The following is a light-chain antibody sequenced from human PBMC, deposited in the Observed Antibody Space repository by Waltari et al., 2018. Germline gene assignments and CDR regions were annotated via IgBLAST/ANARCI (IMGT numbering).Light chain of an antibody. Sequence: IVLTQSPGTLSLSPGERATLSCRASQSVGRTLAWYQQKPGQAPRLLLYGASIRATGIPDRFSGGGSGTDFSLGINRLEPEDFAVYYCQHYVSLPATFGQGTKVEIK. J-gene: IGKJ1*01. V-gene: IGKV3-20*01. CDR3: QHYVSLPAT. CDR2: GAS. CDR1: QSVGRT.